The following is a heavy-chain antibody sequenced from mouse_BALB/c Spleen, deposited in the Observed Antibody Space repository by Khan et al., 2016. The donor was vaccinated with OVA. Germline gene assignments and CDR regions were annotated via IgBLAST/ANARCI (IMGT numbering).Heavy chain of an antibody. CDR3: ARLGDNYACGN. J-gene: IGHJ2*01. D-gene: IGHD2-12*01. Sequence: VQLKESGPELEKPGASAKISCKASGYSFTDYNMNWVKQSNGKSLEWIGNIDPYYGNTIYNQKFKGKATLPVDKSSNHAYMQLKSLTSEDSAVYCWARLGDNYACGNWGQGTTLTGSA. CDR1: GYSFTDYN. CDR2: IDPYYGNT. V-gene: IGHV1-39*01.